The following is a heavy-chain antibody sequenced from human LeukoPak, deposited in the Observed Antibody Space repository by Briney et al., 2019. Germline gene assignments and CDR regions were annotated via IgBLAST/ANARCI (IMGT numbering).Heavy chain of an antibody. CDR1: GFTFSSQW. CDR2: IKEDGTEK. Sequence: PGGSLRLSCKASGFTFSSQWMSWVRQAPGKGLEWVGNIKEDGTEKYYVDSVKGRFTISRDNAGNSLYLQMNSLRAEDTAVYFCARDRAFQYYDLLTGYYYYYGLDVWSQGTTVTVSS. D-gene: IGHD3-9*01. V-gene: IGHV3-7*01. CDR3: ARDRAFQYYDLLTGYYYYYGLDV. J-gene: IGHJ6*02.